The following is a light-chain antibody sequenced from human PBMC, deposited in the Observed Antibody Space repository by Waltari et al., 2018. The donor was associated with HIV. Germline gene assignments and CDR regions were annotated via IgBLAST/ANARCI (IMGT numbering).Light chain of an antibody. J-gene: IGKJ4*01. CDR1: ESIGAL. CDR2: SAS. V-gene: IGKV1-12*01. CDR3: QQASSFPHT. Sequence: IQMTQSPSYVSASIGATVPLSCRANESIGALLAWYQQLPGEAPRLLVYSASRRESGVPSKFFAFWADTEFTLTITGLESEDFATYYCQQASSFPHTFGGGTKV.